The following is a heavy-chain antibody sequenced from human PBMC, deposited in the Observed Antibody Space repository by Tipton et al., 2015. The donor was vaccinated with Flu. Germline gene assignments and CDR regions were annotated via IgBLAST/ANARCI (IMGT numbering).Heavy chain of an antibody. J-gene: IGHJ4*02. D-gene: IGHD1-1*01. Sequence: TLSLTCSVSGGSIRSPNYHWGWIRQPAGKGLEWIGRIFTSGSTTYNPSLESRVSISIDTSKRQFSLKLGSVTAADTAVYYCARDKGDRGTDSWGQGILVTVS. CDR3: ARDKGDRGTDS. CDR2: IFTSGST. CDR1: GGSIRSPNYH. V-gene: IGHV4-61*02.